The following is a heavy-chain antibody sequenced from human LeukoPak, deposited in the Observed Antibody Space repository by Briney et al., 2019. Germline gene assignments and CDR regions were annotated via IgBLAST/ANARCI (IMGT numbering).Heavy chain of an antibody. Sequence: GGSLRLSCAASGFIFSSYGMHWVRQAPGKGLEWVAVISYDGSNKYYADSVKGRFTISRDNSKNTLYLQMNSLRAEDTAVYYCAKLVDSSGYYSYDAFDIWGQGTMVTVSS. CDR2: ISYDGSNK. D-gene: IGHD3-22*01. CDR3: AKLVDSSGYYSYDAFDI. J-gene: IGHJ3*02. CDR1: GFIFSSYG. V-gene: IGHV3-30*18.